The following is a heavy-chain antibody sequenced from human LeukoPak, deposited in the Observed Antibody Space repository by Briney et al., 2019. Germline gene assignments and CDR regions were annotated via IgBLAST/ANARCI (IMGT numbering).Heavy chain of an antibody. CDR3: ARDRAVRWTGSLNI. J-gene: IGHJ3*02. V-gene: IGHV3-7*01. D-gene: IGHD3-10*01. CDR1: GFTFSSYW. CDR2: IKQDGSEK. Sequence: GGSLRLSCAASGFTFSSYWMSWVRQAPGKGLQYVANIKQDGSEKYYVDSMKGRFTISRDNAKNSLYLQINSLRAEDTAVYYCARDRAVRWTGSLNIWGQGTMVTVSS.